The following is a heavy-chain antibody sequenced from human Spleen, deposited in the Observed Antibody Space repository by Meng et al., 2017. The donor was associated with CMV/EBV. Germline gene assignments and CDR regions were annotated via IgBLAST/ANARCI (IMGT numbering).Heavy chain of an antibody. CDR3: ARDRERYCTTTSCQDAFDI. CDR1: GFTFTNSG. CDR2: IVFGSANT. Sequence: SVKVSCKTSGFTFTNSGVQWVRQTRGQRLEWIGWIVFGSANTNYAQKFQERVTITRDLSTGTAYMELSSLRSDDTALYYCARDRERYCTTTSCQDAFDIWGQGTMVTVSS. J-gene: IGHJ3*02. V-gene: IGHV1-58*01. D-gene: IGHD2-2*01.